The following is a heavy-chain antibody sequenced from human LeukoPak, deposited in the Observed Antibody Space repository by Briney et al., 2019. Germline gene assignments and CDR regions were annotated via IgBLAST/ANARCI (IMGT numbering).Heavy chain of an antibody. CDR1: GGTFSSYA. CDR2: IIPIFGTA. D-gene: IGHD1-1*01. J-gene: IGHJ5*02. V-gene: IGHV1-69*13. CDR3: ARRTGTTYNWFDP. Sequence: GASVKVSCKASGGTFSSYAISWVRQAPGQGLEWMGGIIPIFGTANYAQKFQGRVTITADESTSTAYMELSSLRSEDTAVYYCARRTGTTYNWFDPWGQGTLVTVSS.